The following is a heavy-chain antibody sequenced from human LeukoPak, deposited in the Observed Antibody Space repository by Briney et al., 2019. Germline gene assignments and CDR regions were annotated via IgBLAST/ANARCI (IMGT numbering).Heavy chain of an antibody. CDR3: ARVRAGTTGVFYYYYYMDV. D-gene: IGHD6-13*01. CDR1: GGSISSYY. J-gene: IGHJ6*03. V-gene: IGHV4-59*01. CDR2: IYYSGST. Sequence: SETLSLTCTVSGGSISSYYWSWIRQPPGKGLEWIGYIYYSGSTNYNPSLKSRVTISVDTSKNQFSLKLSSVTAADTAVYYCARVRAGTTGVFYYYYYMDVWGKGTTVTVSS.